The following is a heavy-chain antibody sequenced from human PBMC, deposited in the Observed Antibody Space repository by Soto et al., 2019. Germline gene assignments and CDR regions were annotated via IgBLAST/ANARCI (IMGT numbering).Heavy chain of an antibody. V-gene: IGHV1-46*01. Sequence: QEQLLQSGAEVKKPGASVTVSCMASGYTFLIYFVHWVRQAPGQGLEWMGIINPGSGTTTYSQQFQGRVIMTSDTSTNTVHMAMTSLTSEDTAVYFCAREKILDGSGRRHYYGMDVWGQGTAVSVSS. D-gene: IGHD3-10*01. CDR2: INPGSGTT. CDR3: AREKILDGSGRRHYYGMDV. J-gene: IGHJ6*02. CDR1: GYTFLIYF.